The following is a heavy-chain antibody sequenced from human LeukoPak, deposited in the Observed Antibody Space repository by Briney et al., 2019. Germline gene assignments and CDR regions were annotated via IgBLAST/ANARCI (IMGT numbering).Heavy chain of an antibody. J-gene: IGHJ6*02. V-gene: IGHV3-30*04. D-gene: IGHD4-23*01. CDR3: AKGVVTGEYYYYGMDV. Sequence: GRSLRLSCAASGFTFSSYAMHWVRQAPGKGLEWVAVISYDGSNKYYADSVKGRFTISRDNSKNTLYLQMNSLRAEDTAVYYCAKGVVTGEYYYYGMDVWGQGTTVTVSS. CDR2: ISYDGSNK. CDR1: GFTFSSYA.